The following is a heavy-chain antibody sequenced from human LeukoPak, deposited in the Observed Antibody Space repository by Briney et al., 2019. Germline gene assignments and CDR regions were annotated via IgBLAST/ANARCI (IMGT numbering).Heavy chain of an antibody. CDR1: GFTFDDYG. CDR3: ARVTESESFLDILTGLLHY. D-gene: IGHD3-9*01. CDR2: ISYDGRNK. V-gene: IGHV3-30*03. J-gene: IGHJ4*02. Sequence: GRSLRLSCAASGFTFDDYGMSWVRQAPGKGLEWVTIISYDGRNKYYADSVKGRFTISRDNSKNTLYLQMNSLTAEDTAVYYCARVTESESFLDILTGLLHYWGQGTLVTVSS.